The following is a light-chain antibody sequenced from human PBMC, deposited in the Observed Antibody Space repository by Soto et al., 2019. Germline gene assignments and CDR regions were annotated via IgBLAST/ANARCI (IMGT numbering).Light chain of an antibody. CDR1: SSDVGGYNY. Sequence: QSVLTQPASVSGSPGQSITISCTGTSSDVGGYNYVSWYQQHPGKAPKLMIYDVSNRPSGVSNRFSGSKSGNTASLTISGLQAEDEADYYCSSYPSSITSVFGTGTKVTVL. CDR3: SSYPSSITSV. J-gene: IGLJ1*01. CDR2: DVS. V-gene: IGLV2-14*01.